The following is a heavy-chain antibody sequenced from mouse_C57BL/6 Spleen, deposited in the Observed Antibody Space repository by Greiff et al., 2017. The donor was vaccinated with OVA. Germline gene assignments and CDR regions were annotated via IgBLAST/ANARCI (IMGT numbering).Heavy chain of an antibody. V-gene: IGHV5-9*01. Sequence: EVQRVESGGGLVKPGGSLKLSCAASGFTFSSYTMSWVRQTPEKRLEWVATISGGGGNTYYPDSVKGRFTISRDNAKNTLYLQMSSLRSEDTALYYCARHGSTMVTTDAMDYWGQGTSVTVSS. D-gene: IGHD2-2*01. CDR3: ARHGSTMVTTDAMDY. J-gene: IGHJ4*01. CDR1: GFTFSSYT. CDR2: ISGGGGNT.